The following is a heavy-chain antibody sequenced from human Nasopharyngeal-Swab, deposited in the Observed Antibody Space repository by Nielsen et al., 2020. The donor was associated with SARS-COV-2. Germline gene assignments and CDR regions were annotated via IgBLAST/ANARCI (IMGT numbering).Heavy chain of an antibody. V-gene: IGHV3-30*18. J-gene: IGHJ5*02. CDR2: ISYDGSNK. CDR1: GFTFSSYS. Sequence: GESLKISCAASGFTFSSYSMNWVRQAPGKGLEWVAVISYDGSNKYYADSVKGRFTISRDNSKNTLYLQMNSLRAEDTAVYYCAKDSGLDQLPFDPWSQGTLVTVSS. CDR3: AKDSGLDQLPFDP. D-gene: IGHD2-2*01.